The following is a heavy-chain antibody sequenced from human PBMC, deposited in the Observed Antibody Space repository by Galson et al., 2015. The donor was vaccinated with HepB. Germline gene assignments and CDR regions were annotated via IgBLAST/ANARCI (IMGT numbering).Heavy chain of an antibody. Sequence: SLRLSCAASGFTFDDYTMHWVRQAPGKGLEWVSLISWDGGSTYYADSVKGRFTISRDNSKNSLYLQMNSLRTEDTALYYCAKVVIAWGSDAFDIWGQGTMVTVSS. V-gene: IGHV3-43*01. CDR2: ISWDGGST. J-gene: IGHJ3*02. CDR3: AKVVIAWGSDAFDI. D-gene: IGHD3-16*01. CDR1: GFTFDDYT.